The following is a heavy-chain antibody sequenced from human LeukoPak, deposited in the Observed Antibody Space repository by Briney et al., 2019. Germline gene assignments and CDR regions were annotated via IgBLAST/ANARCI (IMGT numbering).Heavy chain of an antibody. J-gene: IGHJ4*02. CDR1: GFTFSIFT. V-gene: IGHV3-23*01. Sequence: PGGSLRLSCAASGFTFSIFTMSWVRQAPGKGLEWVSAISGSGGGTYYADSVKGRFTISRDNSKNTLYLQMNSLRTEDTAVYYWGKGGGYDFLTALDYWGQGTLVTVSS. D-gene: IGHD3-9*01. CDR3: GKGGGYDFLTALDY. CDR2: ISGSGGGT.